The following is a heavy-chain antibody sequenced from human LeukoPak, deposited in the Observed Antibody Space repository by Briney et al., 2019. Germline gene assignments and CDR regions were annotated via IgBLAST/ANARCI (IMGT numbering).Heavy chain of an antibody. CDR3: ARDIALGRIEY. J-gene: IGHJ4*02. CDR1: GFSFSSYW. V-gene: IGHV3-74*03. D-gene: IGHD7-27*01. Sequence: GGSLRLSCAASGFSFSSYWMHWVRQAPGKGLVWVSRISSDGSSTTYADSVKGRFTISRDNAKNTVYLQMNSLRAEDTAVYYCARDIALGRIEYWGQGTLVTVSS. CDR2: ISSDGSST.